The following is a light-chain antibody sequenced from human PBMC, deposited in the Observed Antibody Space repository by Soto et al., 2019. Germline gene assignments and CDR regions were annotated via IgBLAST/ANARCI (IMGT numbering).Light chain of an antibody. V-gene: IGKV2-28*01. J-gene: IGKJ2*01. Sequence: DIVMTQSPLSLPITPDEPASISCRSSQSLLHSNGYNYLDWYLQKPGQSPQLLVYSGSNRASGVPDGFSGCGSGTDFTLKISRVEAADVGPYYCMLAVQTPRTFVRGAKLVIK. CDR2: SGS. CDR1: QSLLHSNGYNY. CDR3: MLAVQTPRT.